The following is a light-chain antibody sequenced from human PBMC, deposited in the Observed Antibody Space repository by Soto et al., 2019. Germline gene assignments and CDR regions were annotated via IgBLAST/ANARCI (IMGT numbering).Light chain of an antibody. Sequence: DIQMTQSPSSLSASVGDRVTITCQASQDISNYLNWYQQQPGKAPKLLIYDASNLETGVPSRFSGSGSWTDFTFTISSLQPEDMATYYCQQYDNLPLTFGGGTKVEIK. CDR3: QQYDNLPLT. J-gene: IGKJ4*01. V-gene: IGKV1-33*01. CDR2: DAS. CDR1: QDISNY.